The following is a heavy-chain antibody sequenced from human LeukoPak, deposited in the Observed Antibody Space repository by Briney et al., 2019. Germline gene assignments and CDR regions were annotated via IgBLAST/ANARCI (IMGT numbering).Heavy chain of an antibody. V-gene: IGHV3-33*01. J-gene: IGHJ3*02. CDR1: GFSFSSYG. CDR3: VRDGNFGYDAFDI. Sequence: PGGSLRLSCAASGFSFSSYGMHWVRQAPGKGLEWVAVIWDDGSNKYYADSVKGRCTISRDNSENTVHLQMNSLRAEDTALYYCVRDGNFGYDAFDIWGQGTMVIVSS. CDR2: IWDDGSNK. D-gene: IGHD3-10*01.